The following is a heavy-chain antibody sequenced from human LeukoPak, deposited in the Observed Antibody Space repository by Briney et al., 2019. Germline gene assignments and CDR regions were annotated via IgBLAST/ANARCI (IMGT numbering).Heavy chain of an antibody. CDR1: GGTFSSYA. Sequence: SVKVSCKASGGTFSSYAISWVRQAPGQGLEWMGGIIPIFGTANYAQKFQGRVTITTDESTSTAYMELSSLRSEDTAVYYCASDGVAGSSDAFDIWGQGTMVTVSA. CDR3: ASDGVAGSSDAFDI. CDR2: IIPIFGTA. D-gene: IGHD6-19*01. V-gene: IGHV1-69*05. J-gene: IGHJ3*02.